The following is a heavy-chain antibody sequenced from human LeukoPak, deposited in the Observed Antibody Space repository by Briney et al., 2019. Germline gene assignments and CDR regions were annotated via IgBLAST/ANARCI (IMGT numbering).Heavy chain of an antibody. Sequence: GASVKVSCKASGYTFTGYYMHWVRQAPGQGLEWMGWINPNSGGTNYAQKFQGRVTMTRDTSISTACMELSRLRSDDTAVYYCARGRDYDFWSGYYSNWFDPWGQGTLVTVSS. CDR3: ARGRDYDFWSGYYSNWFDP. J-gene: IGHJ5*02. V-gene: IGHV1-2*02. CDR1: GYTFTGYY. CDR2: INPNSGGT. D-gene: IGHD3-3*01.